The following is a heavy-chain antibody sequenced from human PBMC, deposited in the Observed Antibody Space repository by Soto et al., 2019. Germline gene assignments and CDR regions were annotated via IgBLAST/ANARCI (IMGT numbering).Heavy chain of an antibody. CDR2: IKSKTDGGTT. V-gene: IGHV3-15*01. CDR3: TTDYGSGTAFDY. D-gene: IGHD3-10*01. J-gene: IGHJ4*02. Sequence: EVQLVESGGGLVKPGGSLRLSCAASGFTFSNAWMSWVRQAPGKGLEWVGRIKSKTDGGTTDYAAPVKGRFTISRDDSKNTLYLQMNSLKTQDTAVYYWTTDYGSGTAFDYWGQGTLVTVSS. CDR1: GFTFSNAW.